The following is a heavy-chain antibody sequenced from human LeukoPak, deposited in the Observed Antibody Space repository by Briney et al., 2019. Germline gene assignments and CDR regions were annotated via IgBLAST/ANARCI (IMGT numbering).Heavy chain of an antibody. CDR2: IIPILGIA. CDR1: GGTFSSYA. D-gene: IGHD4-11*01. Sequence: SVKVSCKASGGTFSSYAISWVRQAPGQGLEWMGRIIPILGIANYAQKFQGRVTITADESTSTAYMELSSLRSEDTAVYYCARVPVCAVTRDWDCYYYYMDVWGKGTTVTVSS. V-gene: IGHV1-69*04. J-gene: IGHJ6*03. CDR3: ARVPVCAVTRDWDCYYYYMDV.